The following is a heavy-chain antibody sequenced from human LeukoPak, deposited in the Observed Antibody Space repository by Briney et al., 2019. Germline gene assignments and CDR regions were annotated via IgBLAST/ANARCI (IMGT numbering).Heavy chain of an antibody. CDR1: GGSISSYY. CDR2: IYTSGST. CDR3: ARVGELLDFNWFDP. V-gene: IGHV4-4*07. D-gene: IGHD3-10*01. J-gene: IGHJ5*02. Sequence: SETLSLTCTVSGGSISSYYWSWIRQPAGKGLEWIGRIYTSGSTNYNPSLKSRVTMSVDTSKNQFSLKLSSVTAADTAVYYCARVGELLDFNWFDPWGQGTLVTVSS.